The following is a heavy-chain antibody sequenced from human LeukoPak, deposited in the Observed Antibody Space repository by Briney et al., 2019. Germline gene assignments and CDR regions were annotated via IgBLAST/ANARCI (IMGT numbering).Heavy chain of an antibody. CDR3: ARGGDYGDLRYFDY. CDR2: IYYRGST. Sequence: SETLSLTCTVSGGSINNYYWSWTRQPPGKGLEWIGYIYYRGSTNYNPSLKSRVTFSVDTSKNQFSLKLNSVTAADTAVYYCARGGDYGDLRYFDYWGQGTLVTVSS. CDR1: GGSINNYY. V-gene: IGHV4-59*01. D-gene: IGHD4-17*01. J-gene: IGHJ4*02.